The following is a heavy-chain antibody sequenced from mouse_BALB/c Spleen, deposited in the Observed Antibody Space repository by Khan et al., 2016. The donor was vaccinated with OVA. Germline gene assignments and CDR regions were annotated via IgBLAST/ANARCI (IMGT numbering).Heavy chain of an antibody. D-gene: IGHD3-1*01. V-gene: IGHV9-3-1*01. CDR3: ARVGYSGTMDY. CDR2: INTYTGEP. Sequence: QIQLVQSGPELKKPGETVKISCKASGYTFTNNGMIWVKQAPGKGLKWMGWINTYTGEPTYAYDFKGRFAFSLETSASTAYLQINNLKNEDTATYFCARVGYSGTMDYWGQGTSVTVSS. CDR1: GYTFTNNG. J-gene: IGHJ4*01.